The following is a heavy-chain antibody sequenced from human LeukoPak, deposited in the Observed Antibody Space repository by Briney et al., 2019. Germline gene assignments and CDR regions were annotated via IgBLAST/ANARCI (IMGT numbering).Heavy chain of an antibody. CDR1: GYTFTSYG. J-gene: IGHJ4*02. CDR3: ARDDIVSNYYDSSGSFNF. D-gene: IGHD3-22*01. V-gene: IGHV1-18*01. Sequence: ASVKVSCKASGYTFTSYGISWVRQAPGQGLEWMGWISAYNGNTNYAQKLQGRATMTTDTSTSTAYMELRSLRSDDTAVYYCARDDIVSNYYDSSGSFNFWGQGTLVTVSS. CDR2: ISAYNGNT.